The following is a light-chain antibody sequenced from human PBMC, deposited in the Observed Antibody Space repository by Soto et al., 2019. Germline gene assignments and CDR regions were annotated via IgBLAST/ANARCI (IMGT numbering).Light chain of an antibody. V-gene: IGKV1-39*01. Sequence: DIQMTQSPSSLSASVGDRVTITCRASQSISSYLNWYQQKPGKAPKLLIYAASSLQSGVPSRFSGSGSGTDCTLTISSLQPEDVATYYCQQSYSTLWTFGQGTKVEIK. CDR3: QQSYSTLWT. CDR1: QSISSY. CDR2: AAS. J-gene: IGKJ1*01.